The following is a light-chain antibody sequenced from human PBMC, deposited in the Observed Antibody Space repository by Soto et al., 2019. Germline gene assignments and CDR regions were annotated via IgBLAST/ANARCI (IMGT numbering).Light chain of an antibody. V-gene: IGKV3-20*01. J-gene: IGKJ5*01. CDR1: QSVSSSY. Sequence: DIVMTQSPASLCVLPGERATLSCSASQSVSSSYLAWYQQKPGQAPRLLIYGASSRATGIPDRFSGSGSGTDFTLTISRLEPEDFAVYYCQQYGSSPITCGQGTRREIK. CDR2: GAS. CDR3: QQYGSSPIT.